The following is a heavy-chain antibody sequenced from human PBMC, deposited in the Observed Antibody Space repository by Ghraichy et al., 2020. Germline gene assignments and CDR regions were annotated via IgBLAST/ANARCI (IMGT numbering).Heavy chain of an antibody. J-gene: IGHJ4*02. D-gene: IGHD1-1*01. CDR3: ARDTTWKLDY. Sequence: GGSLRLSCVTSGFTFSGYWMTWVRQAPGKSLEWVANIKQDGGEKHYLDSVKGRFTISRDNAKSSLHLQMNSLRTEDTAVYYCARDTTWKLDYWGQGILVTVSS. CDR2: IKQDGGEK. V-gene: IGHV3-7*01. CDR1: GFTFSGYW.